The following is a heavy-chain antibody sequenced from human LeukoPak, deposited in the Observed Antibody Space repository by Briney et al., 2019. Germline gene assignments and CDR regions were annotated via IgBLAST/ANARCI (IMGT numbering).Heavy chain of an antibody. D-gene: IGHD2-15*01. CDR3: AKARPKDIVVVVAAIGY. Sequence: GGSLRLSCAASGFTFSSYAMSWVRQAPGKGLEWVSAISGSGGSTYYADSVKGRFTISRDNSKNTLYLQMNSLRAEDTAVYYCAKARPKDIVVVVAAIGYWGQGTLVTVSS. J-gene: IGHJ4*02. V-gene: IGHV3-23*01. CDR2: ISGSGGST. CDR1: GFTFSSYA.